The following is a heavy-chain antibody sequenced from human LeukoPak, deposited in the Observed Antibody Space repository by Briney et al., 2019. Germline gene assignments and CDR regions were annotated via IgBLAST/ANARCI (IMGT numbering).Heavy chain of an antibody. D-gene: IGHD6-13*01. J-gene: IGHJ3*02. CDR3: ASIAAAGTDAFDI. CDR1: GYTFTSYD. CDR2: MNPNSGNT. V-gene: IGHV1-8*01. Sequence: ASVKVYCKASGYTFTSYDINWVRQATGQGLEWMGWMNPNSGNTGYAQKFQGRVARTRNTSISTAYMELSSLRSEDTAVYYCASIAAAGTDAFDIWGQGTMVTVSS.